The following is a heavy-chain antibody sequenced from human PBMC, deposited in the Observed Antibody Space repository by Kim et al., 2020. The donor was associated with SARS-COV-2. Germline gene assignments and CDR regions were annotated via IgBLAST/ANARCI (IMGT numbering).Heavy chain of an antibody. J-gene: IGHJ4*02. D-gene: IGHD3-22*01. CDR3: AKDIGYYYDSSGYPDY. Sequence: SVKGRFTSSRDNAKNSLYLQMNSLGAEDTALYYCAKDIGYYYDSSGYPDYWGQGTLVTVSS. V-gene: IGHV3-9*01.